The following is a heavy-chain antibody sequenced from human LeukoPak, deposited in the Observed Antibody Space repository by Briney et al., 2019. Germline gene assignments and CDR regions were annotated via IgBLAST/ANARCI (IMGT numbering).Heavy chain of an antibody. D-gene: IGHD6-19*01. CDR2: ISYHGNNK. CDR1: GFTFSNYA. Sequence: GGSLRLSCAASGFTFSNYAMHWVRQAPGKGPEWVTFISYHGNNKYYTDSVKGRFTISRDNSKNMLYLQTDSLRAEDTAVYYCASEGAAVAGDAFDIWGQGTMVTVSS. J-gene: IGHJ3*02. CDR3: ASEGAAVAGDAFDI. V-gene: IGHV3-30*04.